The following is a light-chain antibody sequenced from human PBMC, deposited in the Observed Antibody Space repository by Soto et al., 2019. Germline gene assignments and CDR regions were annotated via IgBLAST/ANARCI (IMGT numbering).Light chain of an antibody. CDR3: CSYTTSNTRQIV. V-gene: IGLV2-14*01. CDR2: DVS. CDR1: SSDVGGYNY. J-gene: IGLJ1*01. Sequence: SVLTQPASVSGSPGQLITISCTGNSSDVGGYNYVSWYQQQPGKAPKFMIYDVSNRPSGVSNRFSGSKSGNTASLTISGLQAEDEADYYCCSYTTSNTRQIVFGTGTKVTVL.